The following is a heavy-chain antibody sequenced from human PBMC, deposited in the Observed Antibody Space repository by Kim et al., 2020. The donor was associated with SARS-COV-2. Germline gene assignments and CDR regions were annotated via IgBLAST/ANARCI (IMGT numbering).Heavy chain of an antibody. D-gene: IGHD3-9*01. J-gene: IGHJ4*02. V-gene: IGHV4-59*01. CDR1: GGSISSYY. CDR2: IYYSGST. CDR3: ARFGILTGYYFFDY. Sequence: SETLSLTCTVSGGSISSYYWSWIRQPPGKGLEWIGYIYYSGSTNYNPSLKSRVTISVDTSKNQFSLKLSSVTAADTAVYYCARFGILTGYYFFDYWGQGTLVTVSS.